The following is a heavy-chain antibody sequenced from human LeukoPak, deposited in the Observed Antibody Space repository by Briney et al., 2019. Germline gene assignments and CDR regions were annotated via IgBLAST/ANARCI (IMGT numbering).Heavy chain of an antibody. CDR3: ARGENTMILGNWFDP. D-gene: IGHD3-22*01. V-gene: IGHV4-39*07. CDR1: GGSISSSSYY. J-gene: IGHJ5*02. Sequence: SETLSLTCTVSGGSISSSSYYWGWIRQPPGKGLEWIGSIYYSGSTYYNPSLKSRVTISVDTSKNQFSLKLSSVTAADTAVYYCARGENTMILGNWFDPWGQGTLVTVSS. CDR2: IYYSGST.